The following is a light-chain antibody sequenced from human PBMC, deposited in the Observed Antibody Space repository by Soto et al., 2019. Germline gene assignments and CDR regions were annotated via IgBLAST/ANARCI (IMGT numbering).Light chain of an antibody. CDR1: SSNIGAGYD. CDR2: GNS. J-gene: IGLJ1*01. Sequence: QSVLTQPPSVSGAPGQRVTISCTGSSSNIGAGYDVHWYQQLPGTAPKLLIYGNSTRPSGVPDRFSGSKSGTSASLAITGLQAEDEADYYCQSYASSLSGYVFGTGTKLTVL. V-gene: IGLV1-40*01. CDR3: QSYASSLSGYV.